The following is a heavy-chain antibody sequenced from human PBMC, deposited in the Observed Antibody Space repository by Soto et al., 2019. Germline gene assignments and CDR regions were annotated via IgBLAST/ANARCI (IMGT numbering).Heavy chain of an antibody. V-gene: IGHV4-59*01. J-gene: IGHJ4*02. CDR1: GGSISSYY. Sequence: PSETLSLTCTVSGGSISSYYWSWIRQPPGKGLEWIGYIYYSGSTNYNPSLKSRVTISVDTSKNQFSLKLSSVTAADTAVYYCAGTGTTGTTIDYWGQGTRVTVSS. D-gene: IGHD1-1*01. CDR2: IYYSGST. CDR3: AGTGTTGTTIDY.